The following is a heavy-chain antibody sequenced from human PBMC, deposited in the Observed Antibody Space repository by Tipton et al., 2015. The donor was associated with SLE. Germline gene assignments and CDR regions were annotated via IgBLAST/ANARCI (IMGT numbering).Heavy chain of an antibody. CDR3: ARGRDRDREDAFDI. V-gene: IGHV4-59*01. J-gene: IGHJ3*02. CDR1: GGSISSYY. CDR2: ICYSGST. D-gene: IGHD5-24*01. Sequence: TLSLTCTVSGGSISSYYWSWIRQPPGKGLEWIGYICYSGSTNYNPSLKSRVTISVDTSKNQFSLKLSSVTAADTAVYYCARGRDRDREDAFDIWGQGTMVTVSS.